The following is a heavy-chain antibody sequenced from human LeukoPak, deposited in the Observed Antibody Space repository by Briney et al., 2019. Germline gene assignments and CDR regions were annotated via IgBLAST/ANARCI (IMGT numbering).Heavy chain of an antibody. V-gene: IGHV3-23*01. Sequence: GGSLRLSCAASGFTFSSYAMSWVRQAPGKGLEWVSGISGNGGSTYYADSVEGRFTISRDNSKNTLYLQMNSLRGEDTAVYYCGRILDPHTYTVTTWNFDCWGQGTLVTVSS. CDR3: GRILDPHTYTVTTWNFDC. D-gene: IGHD4-17*01. J-gene: IGHJ4*02. CDR1: GFTFSSYA. CDR2: ISGNGGST.